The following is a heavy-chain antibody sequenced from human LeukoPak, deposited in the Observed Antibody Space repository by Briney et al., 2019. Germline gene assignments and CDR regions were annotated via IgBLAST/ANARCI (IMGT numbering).Heavy chain of an antibody. CDR2: IYPGDSDT. J-gene: IGHJ4*02. D-gene: IGHD6-19*01. V-gene: IGHV5-51*01. CDR1: GYSFSDYW. CDR3: ARRLRGTSGWSDY. Sequence: GESLQISCKGSGYSFSDYWIVWVRQMPGKGLECMGIIYPGDSDTRYSPSFQGQVTISADKSTSTAYLQWSGLKAADTAMYYCARRLRGTSGWSDYWGQGTLVTVSS.